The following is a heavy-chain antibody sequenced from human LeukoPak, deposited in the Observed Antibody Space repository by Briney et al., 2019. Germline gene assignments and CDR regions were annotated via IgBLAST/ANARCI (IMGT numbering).Heavy chain of an antibody. J-gene: IGHJ4*02. CDR1: GFTFSDYA. CDR2: FSTNGGST. CDR3: VTAHTGYSSSGSYYTHMDY. Sequence: GGSLRLSCSASGFTFSDYAMHWVRQAPGKGLEYVSAFSTNGGSTYYADSVKARFTISRAYSKNTMFPHMRSLRAEDPAGYYCVTAHTGYSSSGSYYTHMDYWGQGTLVTVSS. V-gene: IGHV3-64D*06. D-gene: IGHD3-10*01.